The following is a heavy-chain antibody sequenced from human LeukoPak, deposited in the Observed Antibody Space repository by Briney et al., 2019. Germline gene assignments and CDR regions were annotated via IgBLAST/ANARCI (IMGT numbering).Heavy chain of an antibody. CDR2: ISYDGSNK. CDR3: AAGEGVTRWLQSPGGLFDY. Sequence: GSLRLSCAASGFTFSSYGMHWVRQAPGKGLEWVAVISYDGSNKYYADSVKGRFTISRDNSKNTLYLQMNSLRAEDTAVYYCAAGEGVTRWLQSPGGLFDYWGQGTLVTVSS. J-gene: IGHJ4*02. V-gene: IGHV3-30*03. CDR1: GFTFSSYG. D-gene: IGHD5-24*01.